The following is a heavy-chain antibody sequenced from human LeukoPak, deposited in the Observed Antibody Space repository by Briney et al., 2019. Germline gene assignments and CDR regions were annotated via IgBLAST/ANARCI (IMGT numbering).Heavy chain of an antibody. CDR1: GLTFSTYS. Sequence: GGSLRLSCVASGLTFSTYSMNWLGLPPGKGLGWVSSISPDSNYKYYVDSVKGRFTISRDNAKSSLYLQMNSLRAEDTAVYYCVRGGYRGFDYEYWGQGTLVTVSS. J-gene: IGHJ4*02. CDR2: ISPDSNYK. V-gene: IGHV3-21*01. CDR3: VRGGYRGFDYEY. D-gene: IGHD5-12*01.